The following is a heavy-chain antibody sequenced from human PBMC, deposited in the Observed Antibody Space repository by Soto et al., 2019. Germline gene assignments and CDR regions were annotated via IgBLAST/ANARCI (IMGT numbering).Heavy chain of an antibody. CDR1: GGSFSGYY. V-gene: IGHV4-34*01. J-gene: IGHJ5*02. CDR2: IKYSGST. Sequence: QVQLQQWGAGLLKPSETLSLTCAVYGGSFSGYYWSWIRQPPGKGLEWIGEIKYSGSTNYNPSLKSRVTISVDTSNYQFSLKLSSVTAADTAVYYCARKVGQWLGGYNWFDPWGQGTLVTVSS. CDR3: ARKVGQWLGGYNWFDP. D-gene: IGHD6-19*01.